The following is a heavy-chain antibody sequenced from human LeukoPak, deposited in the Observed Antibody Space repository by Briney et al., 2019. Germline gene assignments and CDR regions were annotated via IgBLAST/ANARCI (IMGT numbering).Heavy chain of an antibody. V-gene: IGHV3-7*03. CDR2: IKEDGSEK. CDR1: GFTFKNYW. CDR3: ARRRDSGSLQHFDY. Sequence: GGSLRLSCAASGFTFKNYWMNWVRQAPGKGLEWVANIKEDGSEKNYVDSVKGRFTISRDNAKNSLYLQMNSLRAEDTAVYYCARRRDSGSLQHFDYWGQGTLVTVSS. J-gene: IGHJ4*02. D-gene: IGHD1-26*01.